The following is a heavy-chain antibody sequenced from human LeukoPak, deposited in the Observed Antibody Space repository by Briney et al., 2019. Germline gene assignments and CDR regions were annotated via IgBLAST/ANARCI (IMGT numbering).Heavy chain of an antibody. D-gene: IGHD1-26*01. Sequence: PSETLSLTCTVSSGSITSSNFYWGWIRQPPGKGLEWIGSIYYSGNTNYNPSLKSRVTISVDTSKDQSSLKLSSVTAADTAVYYCARHGGNYYLDYWGQGTLVTVSS. CDR2: IYYSGNT. V-gene: IGHV4-39*01. CDR1: SGSITSSNFY. J-gene: IGHJ4*02. CDR3: ARHGGNYYLDY.